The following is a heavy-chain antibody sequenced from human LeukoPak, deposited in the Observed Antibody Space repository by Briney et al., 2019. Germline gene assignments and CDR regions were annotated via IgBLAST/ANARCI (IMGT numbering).Heavy chain of an antibody. CDR1: GGSFSAYY. V-gene: IGHV4-34*01. D-gene: IGHD6-19*01. Sequence: SETLSLTCAVYGGSFSAYYWSWIRQPPGKGLEWIGEINHSGSTNYNPSLKSRVTISVDTSKNQFSLKLNSVTAADTAVYYCARGLFRGSGWPEFDYWGQGTLVPVSS. CDR2: INHSGST. J-gene: IGHJ4*02. CDR3: ARGLFRGSGWPEFDY.